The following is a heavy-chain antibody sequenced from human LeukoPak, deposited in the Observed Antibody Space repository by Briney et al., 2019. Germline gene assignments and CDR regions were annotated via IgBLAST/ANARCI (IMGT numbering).Heavy chain of an antibody. J-gene: IGHJ5*02. Sequence: GGSLRLSCAASGFNFSSYAMHWVRQAPGKGLEWVAVISYEGSNKYYADSVKGRFTISRDNSKNTLYLQMNSLRAEDTAVYYCAREDGYSYGHNWFDPWGQGTLVTVSS. CDR3: AREDGYSYGHNWFDP. CDR1: GFNFSSYA. V-gene: IGHV3-30*04. CDR2: ISYEGSNK. D-gene: IGHD5-18*01.